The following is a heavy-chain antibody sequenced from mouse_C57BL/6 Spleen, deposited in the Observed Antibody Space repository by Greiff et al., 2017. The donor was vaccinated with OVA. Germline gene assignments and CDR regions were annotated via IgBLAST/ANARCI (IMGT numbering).Heavy chain of an antibody. Sequence: QVQLQQSGAELVMPGASVKLSCKASGYTFTSYWMHWVKQRPGQGLEWIGEIDPSDSYTNYNQKFKGKSTLTVDKSSSTAYMQLSSLTSEDSAVYYCARGYGNYVHYYAMDYWGQGTSVTVSS. CDR2: IDPSDSYT. V-gene: IGHV1-69*01. D-gene: IGHD2-1*01. J-gene: IGHJ4*01. CDR1: GYTFTSYW. CDR3: ARGYGNYVHYYAMDY.